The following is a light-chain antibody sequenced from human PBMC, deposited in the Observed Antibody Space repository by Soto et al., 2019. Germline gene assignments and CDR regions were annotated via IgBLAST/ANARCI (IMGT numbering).Light chain of an antibody. J-gene: IGKJ1*01. CDR1: QSIGSW. V-gene: IGKV1-5*03. CDR3: LQDYNFPRT. Sequence: DTHMTQSPSTLSAAVGDRVTVTCRASQSIGSWLAWYQQKPGKAPKLLIYKTSILENGVPSRFSGSGSGTEFTLSISSLQPDDFATYYCLQDYNFPRTFGQGTKVDI. CDR2: KTS.